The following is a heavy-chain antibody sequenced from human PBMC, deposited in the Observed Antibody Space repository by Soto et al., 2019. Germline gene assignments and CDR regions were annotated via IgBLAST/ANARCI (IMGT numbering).Heavy chain of an antibody. CDR2: ISSSGSTI. D-gene: IGHD3-10*01. Sequence: GGSLRLSCAGSGFTFSDYYMSWIRQAPGKGLEWVSYISSSGSTIYYADSVRGRFTISRDNAKNSLYLQMNSLRAEDTAVYYCASRGSLWFGEYYFDYWGQGTLVTVSS. J-gene: IGHJ4*02. CDR1: GFTFSDYY. CDR3: ASRGSLWFGEYYFDY. V-gene: IGHV3-11*01.